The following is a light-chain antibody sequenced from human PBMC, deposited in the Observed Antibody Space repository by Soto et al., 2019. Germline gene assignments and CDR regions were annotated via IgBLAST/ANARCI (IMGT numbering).Light chain of an antibody. Sequence: EIVLTQSAGTLSLSAGERATLSCGASQSVSNNYLAWYQQKPGQAPRLLIYGASNRATGIPDRFSGIGSGTDFTLTISRLEPEDFAVYYCQQYGSSGTFGQGTKVDIK. CDR1: QSVSNNY. V-gene: IGKV3-20*01. J-gene: IGKJ1*01. CDR3: QQYGSSGT. CDR2: GAS.